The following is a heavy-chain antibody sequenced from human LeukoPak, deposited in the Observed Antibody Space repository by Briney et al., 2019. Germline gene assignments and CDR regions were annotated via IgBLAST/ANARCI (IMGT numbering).Heavy chain of an antibody. CDR2: TYYRSKWYN. CDR3: ARDGLVRGVITN. Sequence: SQTLSLTCAISGDSVSSNSAAWNWIRQSPSRGLEWLGRTYYRSKWYNDYAVSVKSRITINPDTSKNQFSLKLSSVTAADTAVYYCARDGLVRGVITNWSQGTLVTVSS. V-gene: IGHV6-1*01. J-gene: IGHJ4*02. CDR1: GDSVSSNSAA. D-gene: IGHD3-10*01.